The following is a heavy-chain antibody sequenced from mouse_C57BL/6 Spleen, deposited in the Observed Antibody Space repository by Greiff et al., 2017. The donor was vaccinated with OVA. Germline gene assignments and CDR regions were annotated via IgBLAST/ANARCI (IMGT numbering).Heavy chain of an antibody. CDR2: IWSGGST. D-gene: IGHD2-3*01. CDR1: GFSLTSYG. V-gene: IGHV2-2*01. J-gene: IGHJ1*03. CDR3: AARGDDYGYFDV. Sequence: VKLVESGPGLVQPSQSLSITCTVSGFSLTSYGIHWVRQSPGKGLEWLGVIWSGGSTDYNAAFISRLSISKDNSKSQVFFKMNSLQADDTAIYYCAARGDDYGYFDVWGTGTTVTVSS.